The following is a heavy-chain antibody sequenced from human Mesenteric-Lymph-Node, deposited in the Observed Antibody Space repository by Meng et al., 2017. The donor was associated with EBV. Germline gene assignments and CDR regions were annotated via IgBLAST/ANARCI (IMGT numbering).Heavy chain of an antibody. D-gene: IGHD3-16*02. V-gene: IGHV4-39*01. CDR3: ASLLIVFGGVIVDY. J-gene: IGHJ4*02. CDR2: IYSGGRT. Sequence: LRRKESGPGLVRPSETLPLPCTVSGGSISSSSYYWGWIRQPPGKGLEWIGSIYSGGRTYYSPSLESRVTISVDTSKNQFSLKLNSVTAADTSVYFCASLLIVFGGVIVDYWGQGALVTVSS. CDR1: GGSISSSSYY.